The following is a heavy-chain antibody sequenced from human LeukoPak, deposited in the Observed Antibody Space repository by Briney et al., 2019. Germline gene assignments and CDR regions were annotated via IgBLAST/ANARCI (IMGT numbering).Heavy chain of an antibody. J-gene: IGHJ3*02. CDR1: GGSIISNRHY. V-gene: IGHV4-61*09. Sequence: SQTLSLTCTVSGGSIISNRHYWSWIRQPAGKGLEWIGHIYSSGNTKYNPSLKSRLTMSIDSSKNQFSLILTSVTAADTAVYYCARVALITIHENDAFDIWGQGTVVTVSS. CDR2: IYSSGNT. D-gene: IGHD3-3*01. CDR3: ARVALITIHENDAFDI.